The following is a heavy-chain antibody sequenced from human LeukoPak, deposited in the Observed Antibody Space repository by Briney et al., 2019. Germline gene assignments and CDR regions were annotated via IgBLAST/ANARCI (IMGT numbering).Heavy chain of an antibody. J-gene: IGHJ4*02. V-gene: IGHV3-74*01. D-gene: IGHD2-15*01. CDR1: GFTFSTYW. CDR3: ARVSLGVVDPLDY. CDR2: INEHGSRT. Sequence: GGSLRLSCAASGFTFSTYWMHWVRQAPGKGLMWVSRINEHGSRTTYADSVKGRFTISRDNAKNSLYLQMNSLRAEDTAVYYCARVSLGVVDPLDYWGQGTLVTVSS.